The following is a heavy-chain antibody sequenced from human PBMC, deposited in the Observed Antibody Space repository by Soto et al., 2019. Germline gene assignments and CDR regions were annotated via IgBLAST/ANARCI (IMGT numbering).Heavy chain of an antibody. J-gene: IGHJ4*02. CDR1: GGSISSSSYY. V-gene: IGHV4-39*01. Sequence: SETLSLTCTVSGGSISSSSYYWGWIRQPPGKGLEWIGSIYYSGSTYYNPSLKSRVTISVDTSKNQFSLKLSSVTAADTAVYYCARQAGYCSSTSCYFPDYWGQGTLVTVSS. D-gene: IGHD2-2*01. CDR3: ARQAGYCSSTSCYFPDY. CDR2: IYYSGST.